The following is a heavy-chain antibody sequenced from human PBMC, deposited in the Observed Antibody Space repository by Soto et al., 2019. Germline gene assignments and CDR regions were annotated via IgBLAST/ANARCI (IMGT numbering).Heavy chain of an antibody. CDR3: AREVVGVVVPAAIVDWFDP. CDR1: GGTFSSYA. D-gene: IGHD2-2*02. J-gene: IGHJ5*02. V-gene: IGHV1-69*06. CDR2: IIPIFGTA. Sequence: SVKVSCKASGGTFSSYAISWVRQAPGQGLEWMGGIIPIFGTANYAQKFQGRVTITADKSTSTAYMELSSLRSEDTAVYYCAREVVGVVVPAAIVDWFDPWGQGTLVTVSS.